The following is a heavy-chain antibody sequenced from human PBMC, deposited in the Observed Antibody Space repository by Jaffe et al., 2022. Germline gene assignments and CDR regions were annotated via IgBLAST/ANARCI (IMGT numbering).Heavy chain of an antibody. V-gene: IGHV3-48*03. J-gene: IGHJ6*03. Sequence: EVQLVESGGGLVQPGGSLRLSCAASGFTFSSYEMNWVRQAPGKGLEWLSYISTSGSTIYYADSVRGRFTISRDNAKNSLYLQMNSLRAEDTAVYYCARRQIVIIPAAMSSYYYYYMDVWGKGTTVTVSS. CDR3: ARRQIVIIPAAMSSYYYYYMDV. CDR1: GFTFSSYE. D-gene: IGHD2-2*01. CDR2: ISTSGSTI.